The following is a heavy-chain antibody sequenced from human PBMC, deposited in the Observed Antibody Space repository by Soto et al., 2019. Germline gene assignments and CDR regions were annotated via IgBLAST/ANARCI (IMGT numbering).Heavy chain of an antibody. Sequence: QVQLVQSGAEVKKPGSSVKVSCKASGGTFSSYAISWVRQAPGQGLEWMGGIIPIFGTANYAQKFQGRVTITADESTSTAYMELSSLRSEDTAVYYCARVPVYGDYIYYFYVMDVWGQGTTVTVSS. J-gene: IGHJ6*02. V-gene: IGHV1-69*01. CDR3: ARVPVYGDYIYYFYVMDV. CDR2: IIPIFGTA. CDR1: GGTFSSYA. D-gene: IGHD4-17*01.